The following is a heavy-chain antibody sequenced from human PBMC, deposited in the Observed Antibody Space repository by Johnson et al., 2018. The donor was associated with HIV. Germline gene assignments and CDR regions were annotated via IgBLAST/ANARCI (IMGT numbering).Heavy chain of an antibody. V-gene: IGHV3-30*04. CDR3: AKVRGDFWSGYYGGLNDAFDI. Sequence: QVQLVESGGGVVQPGRSLRLSCAASGFTFSSYAMHWVRQAPGKGLEWVAVIGYDGSDKYYADSVKGRFTISRDNSKNTLYLQMNSLRAEDTAVYYCAKVRGDFWSGYYGGLNDAFDIWGQGTMVTASS. J-gene: IGHJ3*02. CDR2: IGYDGSDK. CDR1: GFTFSSYA. D-gene: IGHD3-3*01.